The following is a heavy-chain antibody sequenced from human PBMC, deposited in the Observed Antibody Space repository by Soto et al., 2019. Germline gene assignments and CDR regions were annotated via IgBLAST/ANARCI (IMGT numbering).Heavy chain of an antibody. CDR1: GGTFSSYA. D-gene: IGHD6-13*01. CDR2: IIPIFGTA. Sequence: SVKVSCKASGGTFSSYAISWVRQAPGQGLEWMGGIIPIFGTANYAQKFQGRVTITADESTSTAYMELSSLRSEDTAVYYCARRIAAPGDYYYYYGMDVWGQGTTVTVSS. J-gene: IGHJ6*02. CDR3: ARRIAAPGDYYYYYGMDV. V-gene: IGHV1-69*13.